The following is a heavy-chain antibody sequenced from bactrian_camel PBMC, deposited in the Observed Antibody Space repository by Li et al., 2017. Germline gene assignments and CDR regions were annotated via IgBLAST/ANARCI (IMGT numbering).Heavy chain of an antibody. CDR3: AAGGPGTGGGLRLFFTGRPFGA. CDR1: GLSVSDFS. D-gene: IGHD1*01. J-gene: IGHJ6*01. Sequence: HVQLVESGGGSVQTGGSLRLSCAPSGLSVSDFSMAWFRQSPGKEREGVAAIRRDDLTAYTDSVKGRFTVSKDIANNKLFLQMNNLQPEDTAMYYCAAGGPGTGGGLRLFFTGRPFGAWGQGTQVTVS. CDR2: IRRDDLT. V-gene: IGHV3S55*01.